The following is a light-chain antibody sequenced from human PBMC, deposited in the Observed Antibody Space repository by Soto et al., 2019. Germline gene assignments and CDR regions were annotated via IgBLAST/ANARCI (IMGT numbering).Light chain of an antibody. J-gene: IGKJ1*01. CDR1: QSITGW. CDR2: DAT. CDR3: QQYFSYSPWT. V-gene: IGKV1-5*01. Sequence: DIQMTQSPSTLSSSVGDRVTITCRASQSITGWVAWYQQRPGEPPRLLIYDATTLVGGVPSRFSGGGSGTEFTLTISSLQPEDCAAYYCQQYFSYSPWTFGQGT.